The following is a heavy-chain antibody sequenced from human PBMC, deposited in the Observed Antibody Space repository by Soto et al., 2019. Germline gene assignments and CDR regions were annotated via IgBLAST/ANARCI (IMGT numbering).Heavy chain of an antibody. V-gene: IGHV4-39*01. J-gene: IGHJ4*02. CDR3: ARGRDLYDSSGYYYGRDFDY. CDR1: GGSISSSSYY. D-gene: IGHD3-22*01. CDR2: IYYSGNT. Sequence: SETLSLTCTVSGGSISSSSYYWGWIRQPPGKGLEWIGSIYYSGNTYYNPSLKSRVTISVDTAKNQFSLKLSSVTAADTAVYYCARGRDLYDSSGYYYGRDFDYWGQGTLVTVSS.